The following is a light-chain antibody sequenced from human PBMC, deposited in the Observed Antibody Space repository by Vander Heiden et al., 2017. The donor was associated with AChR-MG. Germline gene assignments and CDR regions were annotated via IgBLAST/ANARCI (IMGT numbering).Light chain of an antibody. V-gene: IGLV1-44*01. CDR2: SNN. CDR1: SSNIGSNT. CDR3: AAWDDSLNGWV. Sequence: QSALTHPPSASGTPGQRVTISCSGSSSNIGSNTVNWYQQHPGTAPKLLIYSNNQRPSGVPDRFSGSKSGTSASLAISGLQSEDEADYYCAAWDDSLNGWVFGGGTKLTVL. J-gene: IGLJ3*02.